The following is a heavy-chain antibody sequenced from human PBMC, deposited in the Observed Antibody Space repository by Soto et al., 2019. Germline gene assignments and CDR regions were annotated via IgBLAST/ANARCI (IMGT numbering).Heavy chain of an antibody. D-gene: IGHD3-10*01. Sequence: GGSLRLSCAASGFTFSSYAMSWVRQAPGKGLEWVSAISGSGGSTYYADSVKGRFTISRDNSKNTLYLQMNSLRAEDTAVYYCAKDPETHVFGPIYRAHRHKMKNWGQGTLVTV. V-gene: IGHV3-23*01. CDR1: GFTFSSYA. CDR2: ISGSGGST. J-gene: IGHJ4*02. CDR3: AKDPETHVFGPIYRAHRHKMKN.